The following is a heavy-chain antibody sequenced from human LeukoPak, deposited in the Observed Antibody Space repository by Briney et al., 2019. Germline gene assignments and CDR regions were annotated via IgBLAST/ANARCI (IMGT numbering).Heavy chain of an antibody. Sequence: ASVKVSCKASGYTFTGYYMHWVRQAPGQGLEWMGWISAYNGDTNYAQKFQGRVTMTTDTSTSTAYMELRNLRSDDTAVYYCARAEAYATSQFDYWGQGTLVTVSS. D-gene: IGHD1-14*01. CDR1: GYTFTGYY. CDR2: ISAYNGDT. V-gene: IGHV1-18*04. CDR3: ARAEAYATSQFDY. J-gene: IGHJ4*02.